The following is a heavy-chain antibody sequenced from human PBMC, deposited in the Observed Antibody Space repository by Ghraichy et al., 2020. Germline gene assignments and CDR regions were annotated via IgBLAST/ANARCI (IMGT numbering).Heavy chain of an antibody. CDR2: INHIGNT. V-gene: IGHV4-34*01. CDR3: ARGAPGY. D-gene: IGHD6-13*01. CDR1: GGSFSGYY. J-gene: IGHJ4*02. Sequence: SETLSLTCAVYGGSFSGYYWSWIRQPPGKGLEWIGGINHIGNTNYNPSLKSRVTLSVDTSKNQFSLKVYSVTAADTAIYYCARGAPGYWGQGTLVTVSS.